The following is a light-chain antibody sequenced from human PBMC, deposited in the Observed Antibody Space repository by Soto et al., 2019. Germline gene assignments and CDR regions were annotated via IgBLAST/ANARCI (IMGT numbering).Light chain of an antibody. V-gene: IGKV1-5*01. CDR1: QTISTW. CDR3: QQFAISTT. J-gene: IGKJ1*01. Sequence: DIQMTQSPSTLSSSVADRFTITFRASQTISTWLAWYQQKPGKAPSLLIFDASTLHSGVPSRFSGSGSGTDFTLTISSLQPDDFATYYCQQFAISTTFGQGTKVDIK. CDR2: DAS.